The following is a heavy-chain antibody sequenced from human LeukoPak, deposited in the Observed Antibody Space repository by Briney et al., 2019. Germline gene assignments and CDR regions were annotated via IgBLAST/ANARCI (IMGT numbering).Heavy chain of an antibody. Sequence: SVKVSCKASGGTFISYAISWLRHAPGQGLEWMGGIIPIFGTANYAQKFQGRVTITTDESTSTAYMELSSLRSEDTAVYYCATTSTGPKYCSSTSCYPQYYFDYWGQGTLVTVSS. CDR3: ATTSTGPKYCSSTSCYPQYYFDY. CDR1: GGTFISYA. V-gene: IGHV1-69*05. J-gene: IGHJ4*02. CDR2: IIPIFGTA. D-gene: IGHD2-2*01.